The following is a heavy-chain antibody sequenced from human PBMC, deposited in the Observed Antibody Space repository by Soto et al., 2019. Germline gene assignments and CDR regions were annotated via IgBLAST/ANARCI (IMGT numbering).Heavy chain of an antibody. CDR2: FYSSGSI. CDR1: GYFIVSGGYY. Sequence: QIELQESGPGLVKPSQTLSLTCFVSGYFIVSGGYYWSGMRHHPGKCLEWIGSFYSSGSIIYNPSLRSRVSITGDMSTTQFSMSLTSVTAADTARYYCARMYSSGSGWFHPWGQGTLVTVSS. V-gene: IGHV4-31*02. CDR3: ARMYSSGSGWFHP. D-gene: IGHD6-19*01. J-gene: IGHJ5*02.